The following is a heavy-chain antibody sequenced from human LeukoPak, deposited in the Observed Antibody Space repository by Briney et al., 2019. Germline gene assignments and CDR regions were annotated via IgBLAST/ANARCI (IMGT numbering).Heavy chain of an antibody. V-gene: IGHV1-2*02. CDR2: IKPNTGGT. D-gene: IGHD6-25*01. CDR3: ARQAATGAWLDP. J-gene: IGHJ5*02. Sequence: ASVKVSCKASGYTFTDHYMHWVRQAPGQGLEWMGWIKPNTGGTHYAQKFQGRVTMTTDTSISTAYMELSSLTSDDTAVYYCARQAATGAWLDPWGQGTLVTVSS. CDR1: GYTFTDHY.